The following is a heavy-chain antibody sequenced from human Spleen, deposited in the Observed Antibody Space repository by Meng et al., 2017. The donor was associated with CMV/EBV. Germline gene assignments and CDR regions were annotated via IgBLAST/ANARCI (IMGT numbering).Heavy chain of an antibody. J-gene: IGHJ4*02. Sequence: KASGYTFTGYYMHWVRQAPGQGLEWMGWINPNSGGTNYAQKFQGKVTMTRDTSISTAYMELSRLRSDDTAVYYCARVVFGGSYYFDYWGQGTLVTVSS. CDR1: GYTFTGYY. CDR2: INPNSGGT. V-gene: IGHV1-2*02. D-gene: IGHD1-26*01. CDR3: ARVVFGGSYYFDY.